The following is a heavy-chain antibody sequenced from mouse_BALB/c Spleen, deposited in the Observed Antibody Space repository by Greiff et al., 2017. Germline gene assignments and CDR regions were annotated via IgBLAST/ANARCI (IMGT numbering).Heavy chain of an antibody. CDR2: ISSGGST. CDR3: ARAGPFYYAMDY. Sequence: EVKLVESGGGLVKPGGSLKLSCAASGFTFSSYAMSWVRQTPEKRLEWVASISSGGSTYYPDSVKGRFTISRDNARNILYLQMSSLRSEDTAMYYCARAGPFYYAMDYWGQGTSVTVSS. CDR1: GFTFSSYA. J-gene: IGHJ4*01. V-gene: IGHV5-6-5*01.